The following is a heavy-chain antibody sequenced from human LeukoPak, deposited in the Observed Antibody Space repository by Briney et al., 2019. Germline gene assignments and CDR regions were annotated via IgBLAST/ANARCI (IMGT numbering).Heavy chain of an antibody. V-gene: IGHV3-21*01. J-gene: IGHJ4*02. CDR1: GFTFSSYS. CDR2: ISSSSSYI. D-gene: IGHD2-21*02. CDR3: AKPRPGGGDCYDY. Sequence: PGGSLRLSCAASGFTFSSYSMNWVRQAPGKGLEWVSSISSSSSYIYYADSVKGRFTISRDNAKNSLYLQMNSLRAEDTSVYYCAKPRPGGGDCYDYWGQGTLVTVSS.